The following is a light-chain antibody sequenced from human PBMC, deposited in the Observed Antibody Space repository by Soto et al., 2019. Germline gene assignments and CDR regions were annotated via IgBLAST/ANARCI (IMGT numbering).Light chain of an antibody. V-gene: IGLV2-8*01. CDR1: RSNVGGYNC. CDR3: SSCGDNEIYD. J-gene: IGLJ1*01. Sequence: QSVLTQPASVSGSPGQSITISCTGTRSNVGGYNCVSWYQQYPGKVPKLMISEVNKRPSGVPDRFSGSKSGNTASLTVTGLQAEDEADYYWSSCGDNEIYDFGTGTKVTVL. CDR2: EVN.